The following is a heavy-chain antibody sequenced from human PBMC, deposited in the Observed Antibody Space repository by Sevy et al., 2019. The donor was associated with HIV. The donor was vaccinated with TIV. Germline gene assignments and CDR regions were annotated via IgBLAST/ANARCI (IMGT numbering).Heavy chain of an antibody. J-gene: IGHJ4*02. Sequence: SETLSLTCTVSGGSVSSGTYYWSWIRQPPGKGLEWIGYIFSTGSTNYNPSLKSRVTVSLDTSTNQFSLNLSSVTAADTAVYCCARGDPYYYGSGSYSLPYFDYWGQGTLVTVSS. V-gene: IGHV4-61*01. CDR1: GGSVSSGTYY. D-gene: IGHD3-10*01. CDR2: IFSTGST. CDR3: ARGDPYYYGSGSYSLPYFDY.